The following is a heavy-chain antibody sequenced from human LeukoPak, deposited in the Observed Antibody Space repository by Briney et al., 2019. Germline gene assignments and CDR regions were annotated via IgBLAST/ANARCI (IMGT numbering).Heavy chain of an antibody. CDR3: ARFYSTPHYYYDSSGYYHFDY. J-gene: IGHJ4*02. V-gene: IGHV3-7*01. D-gene: IGHD3-22*01. CDR2: IKQDGSEK. CDR1: GFTFSSYW. Sequence: GGSLRLSCAASGFTFSSYWMSWVRQAPGKGLEWVANIKQDGSEKYYVDSVKGRFTISRDNAKNSLYLQMNSLRAEDTAVYYCARFYSTPHYYYDSSGYYHFDYWGQGTLVNLSS.